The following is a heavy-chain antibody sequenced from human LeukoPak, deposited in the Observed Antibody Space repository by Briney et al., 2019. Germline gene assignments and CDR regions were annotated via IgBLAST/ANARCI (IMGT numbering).Heavy chain of an antibody. Sequence: SETLSLTCAVYGGSFSGYYWSWIRQPPGKGLEWIGSIYYSGSTYYSPSLKSRVTISLDTSRNQFSLKLNSVTAADTAVYFCAKSNGYGLVDIWGQGTMVTVSS. CDR3: AKSNGYGLVDI. CDR2: IYYSGST. J-gene: IGHJ3*02. V-gene: IGHV4-34*01. D-gene: IGHD3-10*01. CDR1: GGSFSGYY.